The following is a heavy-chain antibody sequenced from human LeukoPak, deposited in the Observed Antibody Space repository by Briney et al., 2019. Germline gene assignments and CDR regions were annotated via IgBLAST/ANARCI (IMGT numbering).Heavy chain of an antibody. CDR1: GYTFTSYD. J-gene: IGHJ4*02. CDR2: MNPNSGNT. CDR3: ARVSTYFGVVTDFDY. D-gene: IGHD3-3*01. V-gene: IGHV1-8*01. Sequence: GASVNVSCKASGYTFTSYDINWVRQATGQGLEWMGWMNPNSGNTGYAQKFQGRVTMTRNTSISTAYMELSSLRSEDTAVYYCARVSTYFGVVTDFDYWGQGTLVTVSS.